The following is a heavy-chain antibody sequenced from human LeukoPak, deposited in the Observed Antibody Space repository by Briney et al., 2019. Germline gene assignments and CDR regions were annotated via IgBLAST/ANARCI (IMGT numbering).Heavy chain of an antibody. Sequence: GRSLRLSCAASGFTFDDYAMHWVRQAPGKGLEWVSGISWNSGSIGYADSVKGRFTISRDNAKNSLYLQMNSLRAEDTALYYCAKAAGRNNWNDDSAFDIWGQGKMVTVSS. D-gene: IGHD1-1*01. CDR3: AKAAGRNNWNDDSAFDI. CDR2: ISWNSGSI. J-gene: IGHJ3*02. V-gene: IGHV3-9*01. CDR1: GFTFDDYA.